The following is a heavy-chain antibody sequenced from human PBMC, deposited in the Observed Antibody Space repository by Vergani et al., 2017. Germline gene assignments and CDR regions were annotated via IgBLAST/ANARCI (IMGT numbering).Heavy chain of an antibody. CDR3: ARHTTYTDS. Sequence: EAALVQSGPEMRKPGESLKISCKGSEYSFGNYWIGWVRQMPGKGLEWMGIIYPADSDTRYSPSFQGQVTISADKSISTAFLQWDSLKASDTVLYYCARHTTYTDSWGQGTLVTVSS. V-gene: IGHV5-51*01. CDR2: IYPADSDT. CDR1: EYSFGNYW. D-gene: IGHD1-1*01. J-gene: IGHJ4*02.